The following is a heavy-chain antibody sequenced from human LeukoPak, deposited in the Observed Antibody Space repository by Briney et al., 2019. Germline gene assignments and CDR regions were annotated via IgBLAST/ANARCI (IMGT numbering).Heavy chain of an antibody. CDR2: ISSRSTYR. J-gene: IGHJ1*01. CDR3: ARDMTTATTCYLQH. V-gene: IGHV3-21*06. Sequence: GGSLRLSCAASGFTFSSYSMNWVRQAPGKGLEWVSSISSRSTYRYYADSVKARFTISRDNAKNSLCLQMNSLGAEDTAVYYCARDMTTATTCYLQHWGQGTLVTVSS. D-gene: IGHD4-17*01. CDR1: GFTFSSYS.